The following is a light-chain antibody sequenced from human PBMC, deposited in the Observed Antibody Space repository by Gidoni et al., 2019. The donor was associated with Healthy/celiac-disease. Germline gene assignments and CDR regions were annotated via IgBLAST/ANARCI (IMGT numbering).Light chain of an antibody. J-gene: IGLJ2*01. V-gene: IGLV3-1*01. Sequence: SYELTQPPSVSVSPGQTDSITCSGDKLGDKYACWYQQKPGQSPVLVIYQDSKRPSVIPARFSGSNSGNTATLTISGTQAMDEAAYYCQAWDSSTVVFGGGTKLTVL. CDR2: QDS. CDR1: KLGDKY. CDR3: QAWDSSTVV.